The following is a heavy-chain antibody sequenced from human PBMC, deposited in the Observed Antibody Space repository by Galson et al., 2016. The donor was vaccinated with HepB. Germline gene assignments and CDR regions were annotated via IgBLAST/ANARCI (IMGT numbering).Heavy chain of an antibody. CDR2: IYYRGST. V-gene: IGHV4-59*01. J-gene: IGHJ4*02. CDR1: GGSISSYY. Sequence: SETLSPTCTVSGGSISSYYWSWIRQPPGKGLEWIGYIYYRGSTNYNPSLKSRVTISVDTSKNQFSLKLSSVTAADTAVYYCARGDGYNFHWGQGTLVTVSS. CDR3: ARGDGYNFH. D-gene: IGHD5-24*01.